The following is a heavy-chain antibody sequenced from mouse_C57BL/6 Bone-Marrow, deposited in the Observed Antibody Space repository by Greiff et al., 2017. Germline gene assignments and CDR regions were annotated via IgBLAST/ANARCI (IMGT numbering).Heavy chain of an antibody. Sequence: VQLQQSGAELARPGASVKLSCKASGYTFTSYGISWVKQRTGQGLEWIGEIYPRSGNTYYNEKFKGKATLTADKSSSTAYMELRSLTSEDSAVFFCARWDYYSSSYGRYFDVWGTGTTVTVSS. V-gene: IGHV1-81*01. J-gene: IGHJ1*03. D-gene: IGHD1-1*01. CDR2: IYPRSGNT. CDR1: GYTFTSYG. CDR3: ARWDYYSSSYGRYFDV.